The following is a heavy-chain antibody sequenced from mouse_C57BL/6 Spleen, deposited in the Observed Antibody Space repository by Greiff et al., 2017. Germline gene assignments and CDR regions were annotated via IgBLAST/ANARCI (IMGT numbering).Heavy chain of an antibody. CDR2: IDPSDSET. J-gene: IGHJ2*01. Sequence: QVQLQQPGAELVRPGSSVKLSCKASGYTFTSYWMHWVKQRPIQGLEWIGNIDPSDSETHYNQKFKDKATLTVDKSSSTAYMQLSSLPAEDSAVYYCGRVEDYALYYFDYWGQGTTLTVSS. CDR1: GYTFTSYW. V-gene: IGHV1-52*01. D-gene: IGHD2-4*01. CDR3: GRVEDYALYYFDY.